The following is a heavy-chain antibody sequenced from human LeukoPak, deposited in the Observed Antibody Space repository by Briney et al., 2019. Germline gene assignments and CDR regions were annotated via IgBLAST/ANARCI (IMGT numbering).Heavy chain of an antibody. D-gene: IGHD1-7*01. Sequence: AASVKVSCKASGGTFSSYTISWVRQAPGQGLEWKGRIIPILGIANYAQKFQGRVTITADKSTSTAYMELSSLRSEDTAVYYCARVRYNWNYAHDYWGQGTLVTVSS. V-gene: IGHV1-69*02. CDR3: ARVRYNWNYAHDY. CDR1: GGTFSSYT. J-gene: IGHJ4*02. CDR2: IIPILGIA.